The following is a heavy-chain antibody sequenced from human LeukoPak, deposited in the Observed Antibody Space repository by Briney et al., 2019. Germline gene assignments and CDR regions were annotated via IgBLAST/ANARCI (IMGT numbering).Heavy chain of an antibody. D-gene: IGHD5-18*01. V-gene: IGHV3-11*01. CDR1: GFTFSDYY. J-gene: IGHJ5*02. Sequence: GGSLRLSCAASGFTFSDYYISWIRQAPGKGLEWVSYISSSGSTIYYADSVKGRFTISRDNAKNSLYLQMNSLRAEDTAVYYCARDSMVYAFPWIQLRGGYNWFDPWGQGTLVTVSS. CDR2: ISSSGSTI. CDR3: ARDSMVYAFPWIQLRGGYNWFDP.